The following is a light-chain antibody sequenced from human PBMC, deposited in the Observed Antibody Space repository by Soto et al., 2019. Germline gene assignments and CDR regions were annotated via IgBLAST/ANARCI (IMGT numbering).Light chain of an antibody. J-gene: IGKJ2*01. V-gene: IGKV3-11*01. CDR2: DAS. CDR3: PQRNNWPRV. Sequence: EIVLTQSPATLSLSPGERATLSCRASQSVSNYLAWYQQKPGQAPRLLIYDASSRATGISDRFSGSGSGTDFTLTISSLEPEDFAVYYCPQRNNWPRVFGQGTKLEIK. CDR1: QSVSNY.